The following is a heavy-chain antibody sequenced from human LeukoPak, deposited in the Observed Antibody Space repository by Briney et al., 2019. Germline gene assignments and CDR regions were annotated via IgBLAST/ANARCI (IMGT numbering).Heavy chain of an antibody. J-gene: IGHJ5*02. D-gene: IGHD3-3*01. CDR1: GFTFTNYA. Sequence: GGSLRLSCAASGFTFTNYAMSWVRQAPGKGLEWVSSISGNGGTAYYADSVKGRFTISRDNSKNTLSLQMNSLRAEDTAVYYCAKARDFDFWSGYSNWFDPWGQGTLVTVSS. CDR3: AKARDFDFWSGYSNWFDP. CDR2: ISGNGGTA. V-gene: IGHV3-23*01.